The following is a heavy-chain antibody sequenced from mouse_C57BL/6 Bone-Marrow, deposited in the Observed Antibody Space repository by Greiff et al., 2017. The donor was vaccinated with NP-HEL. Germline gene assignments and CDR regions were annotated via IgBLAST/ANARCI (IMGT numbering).Heavy chain of an antibody. Sequence: EVQLVESGGGLVQPGESLKLSCESNEYEFPSHDMSWVRKTPEQRLELVAAINRDGGSTYYPDNMERRFIISRDNTKKTLYLQMSSLRSEDAGEYYCARKNGNYGAMDYWGQGTSVTVSS. V-gene: IGHV5-2*01. CDR1: EYEFPSHD. D-gene: IGHD2-1*01. J-gene: IGHJ4*01. CDR2: INRDGGST. CDR3: ARKNGNYGAMDY.